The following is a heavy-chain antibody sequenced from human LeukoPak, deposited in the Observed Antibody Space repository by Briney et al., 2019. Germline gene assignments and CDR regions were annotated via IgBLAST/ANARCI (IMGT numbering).Heavy chain of an antibody. Sequence: PGGSLRLSSAASGFTVSRNYMSWVRQAPGKGLEWVSVIYIDGNTYYADSVRGRFTISRDNSKNTLYLHMNSLRAEDTAVYYCAKGYSGNYWYFDLWGRGTLVTVSS. D-gene: IGHD1-26*01. V-gene: IGHV3-66*01. J-gene: IGHJ2*01. CDR2: IYIDGNT. CDR3: AKGYSGNYWYFDL. CDR1: GFTVSRNY.